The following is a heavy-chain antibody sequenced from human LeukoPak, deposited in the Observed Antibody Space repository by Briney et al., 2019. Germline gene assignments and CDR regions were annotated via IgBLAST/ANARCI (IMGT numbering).Heavy chain of an antibody. V-gene: IGHV3-64*01. CDR3: ARGRYFDWLLYGDWGPFDY. Sequence: QSGGSLRLSCAASGFTFSSYAMHWVRQAPGKGLEYVSAISSNGGSTYYANSVKGRFTISRDNSKNTLYLQMGSLRAEDMAVYYCARGRYFDWLLYGDWGPFDYWGQGTLVTVSS. D-gene: IGHD3-9*01. J-gene: IGHJ4*02. CDR1: GFTFSSYA. CDR2: ISSNGGST.